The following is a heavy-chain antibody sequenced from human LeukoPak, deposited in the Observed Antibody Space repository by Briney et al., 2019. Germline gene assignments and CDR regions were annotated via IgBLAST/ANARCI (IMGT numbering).Heavy chain of an antibody. CDR3: ASQYIDSSGYPFDY. D-gene: IGHD3-22*01. CDR1: GGSISSGDYY. J-gene: IGHJ4*02. V-gene: IGHV4-30-4*08. CDR2: IYYSGST. Sequence: PSETLSLTCTVSGGSISSGDYYWSWIRQPPGKGLEWIGYIYYSGSTYYNPSLKSRVTISVDTSKNQFSLKLSSVTAADTAVYYCASQYIDSSGYPFDYWGQGTLVTVSS.